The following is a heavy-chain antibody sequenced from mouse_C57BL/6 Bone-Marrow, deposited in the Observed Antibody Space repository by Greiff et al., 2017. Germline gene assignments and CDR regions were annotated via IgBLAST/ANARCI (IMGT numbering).Heavy chain of an antibody. CDR3: ARRGSYYDYDDAMDY. V-gene: IGHV1-64*01. Sequence: QVQLQQPGAELVKPGASVKLSCKASGYTFTSYWMHWVKQRPGQGLEWIGMVHPNSGSTNYNEKFKSKATLTVDTSSSTAYMRLSSLTSEDSAVYYCARRGSYYDYDDAMDYWGQGTSVTVSS. CDR1: GYTFTSYW. D-gene: IGHD2-4*01. CDR2: VHPNSGST. J-gene: IGHJ4*01.